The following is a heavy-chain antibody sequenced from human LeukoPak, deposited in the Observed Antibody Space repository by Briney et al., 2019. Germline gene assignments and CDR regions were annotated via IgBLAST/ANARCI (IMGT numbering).Heavy chain of an antibody. D-gene: IGHD5-24*01. CDR1: GFTFSSYA. Sequence: GGSLRLSCAASGFTFSSYAMTWVRQAPGKGLEWVSFISRSRNTIYYADSVMDRFTISRDNAKQSLYLQMNSLRAEDTAVYFCARDFYGYNWINYLDYWGRGTLVTVSP. V-gene: IGHV3-48*04. CDR2: ISRSRNTI. CDR3: ARDFYGYNWINYLDY. J-gene: IGHJ4*02.